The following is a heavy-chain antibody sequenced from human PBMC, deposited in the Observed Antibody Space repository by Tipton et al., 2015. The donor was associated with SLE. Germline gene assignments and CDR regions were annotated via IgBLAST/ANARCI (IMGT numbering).Heavy chain of an antibody. J-gene: IGHJ4*02. CDR3: AKAYRGSSSWSSFDY. D-gene: IGHD6-13*01. CDR2: ISWDGGST. Sequence: GSLRLSCAASGFTFDDYTMHWVRQAPGKGLEWVSLISWDGGSTYYADSVKGRFTISRDNSKNSLYLQMNSLRAEDTAVYYCAKAYRGSSSWSSFDYWGQGTLVTVSS. CDR1: GFTFDDYT. V-gene: IGHV3-43*01.